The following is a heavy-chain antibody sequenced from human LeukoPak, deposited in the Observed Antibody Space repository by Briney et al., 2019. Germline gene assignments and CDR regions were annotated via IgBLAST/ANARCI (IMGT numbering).Heavy chain of an antibody. CDR1: GGSISSGSYY. J-gene: IGHJ5*02. CDR3: PRYWEEGCFDP. CDR2: IYASGST. D-gene: IGHD2-8*02. V-gene: IGHV4-61*02. Sequence: SGTLSLTCTVSGGSISSGSYYWSWIRQPAGKGLEWIGRIYASGSTNYNPSLKSRVTISVDTSKNQFSLKLSSVTAADTAVYYCPRYWEEGCFDPWGQGTLVTVSS.